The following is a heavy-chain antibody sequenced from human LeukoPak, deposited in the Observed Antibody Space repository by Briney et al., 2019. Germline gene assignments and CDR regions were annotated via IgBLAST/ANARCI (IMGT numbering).Heavy chain of an antibody. Sequence: SETLSLTCTVSGASISSSSYYWGWIRQPPGKGLEWIGSIYYSGSTYYSPSLKSRLTISVDTSKNQFSLKLSSVTAADTAVYFCARAYSSSWYFNWFDPWGQGTLVTVSS. D-gene: IGHD6-13*01. V-gene: IGHV4-39*01. CDR1: GASISSSSYY. CDR2: IYYSGST. CDR3: ARAYSSSWYFNWFDP. J-gene: IGHJ5*02.